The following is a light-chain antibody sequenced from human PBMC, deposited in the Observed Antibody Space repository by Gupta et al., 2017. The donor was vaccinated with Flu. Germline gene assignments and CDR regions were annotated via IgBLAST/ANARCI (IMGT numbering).Light chain of an antibody. CDR3: QQYGTSPPT. V-gene: IGKV3-20*01. J-gene: IGKJ2*01. CDR1: QTVSSRS. CDR2: GAS. Sequence: EIVLTQSPGTLSLSPGERATLSCRASQTVSSRSLAWYQQKPGQAPRLLIYGASSRATGIPDRFSGSGSGTDFTLTISRLGPEDFAVYYCQQYGTSPPTFGQGTKLEIK.